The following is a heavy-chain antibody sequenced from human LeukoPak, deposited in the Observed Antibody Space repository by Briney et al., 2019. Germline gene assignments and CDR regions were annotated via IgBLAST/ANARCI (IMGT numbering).Heavy chain of an antibody. D-gene: IGHD3-10*01. J-gene: IGHJ4*02. CDR3: ARLLWFGESY. CDR2: IYYSGST. CDR1: GGSISSSSYY. Sequence: SETLSLTCTVSGGSISSSSYYWGWIRQPPGKGLEWIGSIYYSGSTYYNPSLKSRVTISVDTSKNQFSLKLSSVTAADTAVYYCARLLWFGESYWGQGTLVTVSS. V-gene: IGHV4-39*07.